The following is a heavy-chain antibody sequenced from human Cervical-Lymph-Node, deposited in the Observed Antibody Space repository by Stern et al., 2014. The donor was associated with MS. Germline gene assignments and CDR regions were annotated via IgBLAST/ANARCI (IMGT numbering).Heavy chain of an antibody. CDR1: GFSLRTSGVA. CDR3: AHSHYSGWFDP. CDR2: IYWDDDK. Sequence: QVTLQESGPTLVKPTQTLTLTCTFSGFSLRTSGVAVGWIRQPPGKALEWLALIYWDDDKRCSASLKSRLTITKDTPKNQVVLTMTNMDPVDTATYYCAHSHYSGWFDPWGQGILVTVSS. D-gene: IGHD5-18*01. V-gene: IGHV2-5*02. J-gene: IGHJ5*02.